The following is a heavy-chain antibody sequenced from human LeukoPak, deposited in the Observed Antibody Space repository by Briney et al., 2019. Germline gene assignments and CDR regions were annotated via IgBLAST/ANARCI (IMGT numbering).Heavy chain of an antibody. J-gene: IGHJ3*02. CDR1: GYTFTSYY. CDR2: INPNSGGT. Sequence: ASVKVSCKASGYTFTSYYMRWVRQAPGQGLEWMGWINPNSGGTNYAQKFQGRVTMTRDTSISTAYMELSRLRSDDTAVYYCARDSLLDAFDIWGQGTMVTVSS. V-gene: IGHV1-2*02. CDR3: ARDSLLDAFDI.